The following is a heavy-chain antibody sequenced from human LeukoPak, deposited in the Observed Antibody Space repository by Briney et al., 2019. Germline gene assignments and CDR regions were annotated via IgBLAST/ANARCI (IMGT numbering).Heavy chain of an antibody. CDR1: GFTLSNAW. CDR2: IKSKTDGGTI. D-gene: IGHD2-21*02. V-gene: IGHV3-15*01. J-gene: IGHJ3*02. Sequence: GGSLRLSCAASGFTLSNAWMSWVRQAPGKGLEWVGRIKSKTDGGTIDYAAPVKGRLTISRDDSENTLYLQMNSLKTEDTAVYYCTTVWNCGGDCSDAFDIWGQGTMVTVSS. CDR3: TTVWNCGGDCSDAFDI.